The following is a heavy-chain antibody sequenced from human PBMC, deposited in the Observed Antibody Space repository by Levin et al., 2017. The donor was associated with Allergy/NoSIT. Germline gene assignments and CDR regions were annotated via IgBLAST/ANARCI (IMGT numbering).Heavy chain of an antibody. CDR2: IKSKTDGGTT. V-gene: IGHV3-15*01. Sequence: PGESLKISCAASGFTFSNAWMSWVRQAPGKGLEWVGRIKSKTDGGTTDYAAPVKGRFTISRDDSKNTLYLQMNSLKTEDTAVYYCTTLVVPVSSSWTFDYWGQGTLVTVSS. CDR3: TTLVVPVSSSWTFDY. J-gene: IGHJ4*02. D-gene: IGHD6-13*01. CDR1: GFTFSNAW.